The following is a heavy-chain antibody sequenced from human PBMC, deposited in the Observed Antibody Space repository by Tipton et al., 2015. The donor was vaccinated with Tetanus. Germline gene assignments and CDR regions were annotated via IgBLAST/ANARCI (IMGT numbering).Heavy chain of an antibody. J-gene: IGHJ1*01. CDR1: GGSMSNNY. V-gene: IGHV4-59*01. D-gene: IGHD2-8*02. Sequence: TLSLTCTVSGGSMSNNYWSWIRQPPGKGLEWVGYVYYTGDTNYNPSLKSRVTISMDRSENQISLKMTSVTAADTAVYYCAGVPAQRTELYFEHWGQGTQVTVSS. CDR3: AGVPAQRTELYFEH. CDR2: VYYTGDT.